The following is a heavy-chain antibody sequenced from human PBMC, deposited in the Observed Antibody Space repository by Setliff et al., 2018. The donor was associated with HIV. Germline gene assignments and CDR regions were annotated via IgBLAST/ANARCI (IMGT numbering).Heavy chain of an antibody. Sequence: SLTCSVSGGSISSGSHYWGWISQAPGKGLEWIGNIYYSGTTFYNPSLKSRVSISVDTSRNEFSLKLTSVTAADTAVYYCAREFSSSSFDQWGQGTLVTVSS. CDR1: GGSISSGSHY. J-gene: IGHJ4*02. D-gene: IGHD6-6*01. V-gene: IGHV4-39*02. CDR3: AREFSSSSFDQ. CDR2: IYYSGTT.